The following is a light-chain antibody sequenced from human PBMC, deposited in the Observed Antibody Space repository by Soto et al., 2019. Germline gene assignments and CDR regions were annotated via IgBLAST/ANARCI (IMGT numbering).Light chain of an antibody. CDR3: QEYNRYPTWT. J-gene: IGKJ1*01. CDR2: DAS. V-gene: IGKV1-5*01. CDR1: QGISRW. Sequence: DIQLTQSPSTLSASVGDRVTITCRASQGISRWLAWYQRKPGKAPKLLIYDASNLESGVPSRFSGTVSGTEFTLTISSLQPDDFATYYCQEYNRYPTWTFGQGTEVEIK.